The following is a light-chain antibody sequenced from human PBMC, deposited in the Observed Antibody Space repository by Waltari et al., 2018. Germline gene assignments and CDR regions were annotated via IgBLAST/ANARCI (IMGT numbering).Light chain of an antibody. J-gene: IGLJ1*01. CDR3: CSYAGRGTYV. V-gene: IGLV2-23*02. CDR2: EVF. CDR1: TSAVGSYYL. Sequence: QSALTQPASVSGTPGQSITISCSRTTSAVGSYYLVPWYQQHPGEAPKLLICEVFKRPPDTSSRFSGAKSGSTASLTISGLQPEDEADYYCCSYAGRGTYVFGSGTKVTVL.